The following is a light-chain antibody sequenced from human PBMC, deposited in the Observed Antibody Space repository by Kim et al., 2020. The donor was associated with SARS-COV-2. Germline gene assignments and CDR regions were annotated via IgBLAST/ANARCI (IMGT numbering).Light chain of an antibody. CDR2: FDS. J-gene: IGLJ2*01. CDR1: NIGSKS. CDR3: QVWDRSSDHVI. V-gene: IGLV3-21*04. Sequence: APGKTASLTCGGNNIGSKSVHWYQQKPGQAPVLVIYFDSDRPSGIPERFSGSNSGNTATLTISRVEAGDEADYYCQVWDRSSDHVIFGGGTQLTVL.